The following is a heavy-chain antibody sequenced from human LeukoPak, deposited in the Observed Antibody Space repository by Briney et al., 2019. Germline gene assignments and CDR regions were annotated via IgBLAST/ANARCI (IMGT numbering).Heavy chain of an antibody. V-gene: IGHV1-8*03. CDR2: MNPNSGNT. D-gene: IGHD6-6*01. CDR1: GYTFTSYD. CDR3: ARGLEQLVVFLGDYYYMDV. J-gene: IGHJ6*03. Sequence: GASVKVSCKASGYTFTSYDINWVRQATGQGLEWMGWMNPNSGNTGYAQKFQGRVTITRNTSISTAYMELSSLRSEDTAVYYCARGLEQLVVFLGDYYYMDVWGKGTTVTVSS.